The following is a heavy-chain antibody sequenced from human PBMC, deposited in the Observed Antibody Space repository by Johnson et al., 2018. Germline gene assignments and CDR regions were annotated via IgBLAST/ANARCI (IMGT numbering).Heavy chain of an antibody. Sequence: VQLQESGGGLVQPGGSLRLSCAASGFTFSSYAMSWVRQAPGKGLEWVSAISGSGGSTYYADSVKGRFTLSRDNSKNTLYLQMNSLRAEDTAVYYCAGSDTAMVTGYDGMDVWGQGTMVTVSS. CDR1: GFTFSSYA. D-gene: IGHD5-18*01. J-gene: IGHJ6*02. V-gene: IGHV3-23*01. CDR3: AGSDTAMVTGYDGMDV. CDR2: ISGSGGST.